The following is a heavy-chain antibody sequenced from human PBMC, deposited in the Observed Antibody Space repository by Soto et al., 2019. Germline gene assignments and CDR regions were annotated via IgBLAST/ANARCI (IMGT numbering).Heavy chain of an antibody. V-gene: IGHV1-69*08. CDR2: IIPILGIA. CDR3: AGDSHSGFPRVFDP. Sequence: QVQLVQSGAEVKKPGSSVKVSCKASGGTFSSYTISWVRQAPGQGLEWMGRIIPILGIANYAQKFQGRVTITADKSTSTAYMELSSISSEDTAVYYCAGDSHSGFPRVFDPWGKGTLVTVSS. D-gene: IGHD5-12*01. CDR1: GGTFSSYT. J-gene: IGHJ5*02.